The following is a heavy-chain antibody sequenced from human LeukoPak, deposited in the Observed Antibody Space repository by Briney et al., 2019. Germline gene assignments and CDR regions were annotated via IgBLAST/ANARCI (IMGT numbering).Heavy chain of an antibody. CDR1: GYSISSGYH. D-gene: IGHD3-22*01. V-gene: IGHV4-38-2*02. CDR2: IYHSGST. J-gene: IGHJ1*01. Sequence: SETLSLTCTVSGYSISSGYHWGWIRQPPGKGLEWIGSIYHSGSTYYNPSLKSRVTISVDTSKNQFSLKLSSVTAADTAVYYCARVVQSTDSSGFYLPEYFQHWGQGTLVTVSS. CDR3: ARVVQSTDSSGFYLPEYFQH.